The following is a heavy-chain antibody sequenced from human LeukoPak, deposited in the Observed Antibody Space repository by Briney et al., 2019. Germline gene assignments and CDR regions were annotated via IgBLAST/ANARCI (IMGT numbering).Heavy chain of an antibody. CDR2: INPNSGFT. V-gene: IGHV1-2*02. CDR1: GYPFTGYY. Sequence: ASVKVSCKASGYPFTGYYLHWVRQAPGQGLEWMGWINPNSGFTNYAQKFQGRVTMTRDTSISTAYMELSRLRSDDTAVYYCARLVDCSSSSCRSFDYWGQGTLVTVSS. D-gene: IGHD2-2*01. CDR3: ARLVDCSSSSCRSFDY. J-gene: IGHJ4*02.